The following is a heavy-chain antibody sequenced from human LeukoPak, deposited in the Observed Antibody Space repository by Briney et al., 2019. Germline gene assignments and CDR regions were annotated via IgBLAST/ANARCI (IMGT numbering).Heavy chain of an antibody. CDR1: GGSISSYY. CDR3: ARTSRSGYDQSAFFDY. J-gene: IGHJ4*02. V-gene: IGHV4-4*07. D-gene: IGHD5-12*01. Sequence: PSETLSLTCTVSGGSISSYYWSWIRQPAGKGLEWIGRIYTSGSTNYNPSLESRVTMSVDTSKNQFSLKLSSVTAADTAVYYCARTSRSGYDQSAFFDYWGQGTLVTVSS. CDR2: IYTSGST.